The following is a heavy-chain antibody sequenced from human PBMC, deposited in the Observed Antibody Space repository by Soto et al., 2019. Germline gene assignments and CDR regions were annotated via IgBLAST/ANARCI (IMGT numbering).Heavy chain of an antibody. D-gene: IGHD3-16*02. CDR2: INHSGST. Sequence: PSETLSLTCAVYGGSFSGYYWSWIRQPPGKGLEWIGEINHSGSTNYNPSLKSRVTISVDTSKNQFSLTLSSVTAADTAVYYCARWGWNDYVWGSYRYNRYYYYGMDVWGQGTTVTVSS. J-gene: IGHJ6*02. V-gene: IGHV4-34*01. CDR1: GGSFSGYY. CDR3: ARWGWNDYVWGSYRYNRYYYYGMDV.